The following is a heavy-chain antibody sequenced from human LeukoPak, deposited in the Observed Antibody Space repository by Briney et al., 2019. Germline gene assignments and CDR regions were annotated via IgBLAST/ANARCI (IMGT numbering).Heavy chain of an antibody. CDR3: ARTNYDTSAYYFDY. CDR2: INYSGST. V-gene: IGHV4-34*01. CDR1: SESFSGYF. J-gene: IGHJ4*02. D-gene: IGHD3-22*01. Sequence: SETLSLTCAIYSESFSGYFWSWIRQPPGKGLEWIGEINYSGSTNYNPSLKSRVTISVDTSKNQFSLKLSSVTAADTAVYYCARTNYDTSAYYFDYWGQGTLVTVSS.